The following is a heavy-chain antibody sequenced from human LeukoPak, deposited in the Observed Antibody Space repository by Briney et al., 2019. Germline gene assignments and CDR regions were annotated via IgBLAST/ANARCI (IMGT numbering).Heavy chain of an antibody. CDR3: ARGSRLVVPAAIYWFDP. J-gene: IGHJ5*02. CDR2: IYYSGST. Sequence: KSSETLSLTCAVYGGSFSGYYWSWIRQHPGKGLEWIGYIYYSGSTYYNPSLKSRVTISVDTSKNQFSLKLSSVTAADTAVYYCARGSRLVVPAAIYWFDPWGQGTLVTVSS. CDR1: GGSFSGYY. V-gene: IGHV4-31*11. D-gene: IGHD2-2*01.